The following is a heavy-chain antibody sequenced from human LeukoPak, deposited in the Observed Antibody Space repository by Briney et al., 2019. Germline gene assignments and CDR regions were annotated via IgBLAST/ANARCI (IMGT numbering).Heavy chain of an antibody. V-gene: IGHV3-30-3*01. D-gene: IGHD2-15*01. CDR2: ISKDGTNK. J-gene: IGHJ4*02. Sequence: GGSLRLSCTASGFTFKSFAMHWVRQAPGKGLDWLAVISKDGTNKYYADSVKGRFTISRDNSKNTLYLQMNSLRAEDTAVYYCASGHGYSFDYWGQGTLVTVSS. CDR1: GFTFKSFA. CDR3: ASGHGYSFDY.